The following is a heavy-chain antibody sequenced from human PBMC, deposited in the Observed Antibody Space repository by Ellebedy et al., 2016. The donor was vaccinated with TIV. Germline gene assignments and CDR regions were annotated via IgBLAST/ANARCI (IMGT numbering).Heavy chain of an antibody. Sequence: GESLKISXAASGFTFTGYVMSWVRQAPGEGLEWVSTISRTGDSTYYADSVKGRFTISRDNSKNTLYLQMNSLRAEDTAVYYCAKEMGYGDSIDYWGQGTLVTVSS. CDR1: GFTFTGYV. CDR3: AKEMGYGDSIDY. D-gene: IGHD4-17*01. V-gene: IGHV3-23*01. CDR2: ISRTGDST. J-gene: IGHJ4*02.